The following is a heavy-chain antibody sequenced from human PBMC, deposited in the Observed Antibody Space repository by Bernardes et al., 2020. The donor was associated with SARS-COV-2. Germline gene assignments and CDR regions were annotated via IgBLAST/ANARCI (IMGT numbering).Heavy chain of an antibody. Sequence: GGSLRLSCAASGFTFNTYGMHWVRRAPDKGLEWVAVIWYDGSPKYYADSVKGRFTSSRDTSKNILYLQMNSLRVEDTAVYYCVMRFCAVSSACGNFSGMGVWGQGTTVTV. J-gene: IGHJ6*02. V-gene: IGHV3-33*01. CDR2: IWYDGSPK. D-gene: IGHD2-21*01. CDR1: GFTFNTYG. CDR3: VMRFCAVSSACGNFSGMGV.